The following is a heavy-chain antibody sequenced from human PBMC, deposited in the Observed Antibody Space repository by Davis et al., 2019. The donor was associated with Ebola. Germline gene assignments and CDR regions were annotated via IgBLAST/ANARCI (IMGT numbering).Heavy chain of an antibody. D-gene: IGHD2-15*01. CDR1: GGSISSGGYS. V-gene: IGHV3-11*01. CDR3: ASRLAYCSGGSCH. J-gene: IGHJ4*02. CDR2: INTGGGSF. Sequence: PSETLSLTCAVSGGSISSGGYSWSWIRQPPGKGLEWVSYINTGGGSFFYGDSVKGRFTISRDYAKNSLFLQMNSLRAEDTAVYYCASRLAYCSGGSCHWGQGTLVAVSS.